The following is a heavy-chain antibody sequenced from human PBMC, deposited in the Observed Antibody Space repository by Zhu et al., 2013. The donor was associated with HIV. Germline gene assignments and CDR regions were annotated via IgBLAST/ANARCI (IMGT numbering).Heavy chain of an antibody. CDR2: IIPIFGIA. V-gene: IGHV1-69*12. CDR1: GGTFSSYA. CDR3: ALSAMNSSSPESGFDY. J-gene: IGHJ4*02. Sequence: QVQLVQSGAEVKKPGSSVKVSCKASGGTFSSYAISWVRQAPGQGLEWMGWIIPIFGIANYAQKFQGRVTITADESTSTAYMELSSLRSEDTAVYYCALSAMNSSSPESGFDYWGQGTLVTVSS. D-gene: IGHD6-13*01.